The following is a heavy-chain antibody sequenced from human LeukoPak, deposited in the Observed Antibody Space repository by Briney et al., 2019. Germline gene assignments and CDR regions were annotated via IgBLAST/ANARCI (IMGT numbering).Heavy chain of an antibody. CDR2: TYYRSKWYN. V-gene: IGHV6-1*01. Sequence: SQTLSLTCAISGDSVSSNSAAWNWIRQSPSRGLEWLGRTYYRSKWYNDDAVSVKSRITIIPDTSKNPFSLQLNSVTPEDTAVYYCARDSITMIVVVITEGYFDYWGQGTLVTVSS. CDR1: GDSVSSNSAA. D-gene: IGHD3-22*01. J-gene: IGHJ4*02. CDR3: ARDSITMIVVVITEGYFDY.